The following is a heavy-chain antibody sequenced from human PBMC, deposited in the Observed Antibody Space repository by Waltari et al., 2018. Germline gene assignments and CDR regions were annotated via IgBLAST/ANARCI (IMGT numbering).Heavy chain of an antibody. V-gene: IGHV1-8*02. J-gene: IGHJ4*02. Sequence: QVQLVQSGAEVKKPGASVRVSCTASGYTFATYDINWVRQAPGQGLEYMGWMNPNSGNTGYARKFQGRLTFTGDTSISTAYMELSSLTSEDTAVYYCASEPFYARWGQGTLVTVSS. D-gene: IGHD2-2*01. CDR1: GYTFATYD. CDR3: ASEPFYAR. CDR2: MNPNSGNT.